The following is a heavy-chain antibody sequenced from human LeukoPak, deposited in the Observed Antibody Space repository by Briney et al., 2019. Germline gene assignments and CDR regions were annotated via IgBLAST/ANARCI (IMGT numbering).Heavy chain of an antibody. J-gene: IGHJ6*03. CDR3: ARDSLLANSVYYYYYMDV. V-gene: IGHV1-46*01. CDR2: INPSGGST. CDR1: GYTFTSYY. Sequence: ASVKVSCKASGYTFTSYYMHWVRQAPGQGLEWMGIINPSGGSTSYAQKFQGRVTVTRDTSTSTVYMELSSLRSEDTAVYYCARDSLLANSVYYYYYMDVWGKGTTVTVSS. D-gene: IGHD2-8*02.